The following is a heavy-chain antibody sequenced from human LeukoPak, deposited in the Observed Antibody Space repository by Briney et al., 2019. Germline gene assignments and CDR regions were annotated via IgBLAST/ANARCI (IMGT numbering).Heavy chain of an antibody. D-gene: IGHD6-19*01. J-gene: IGHJ5*02. CDR3: ARGRSSNSSGWYHNWFDP. Sequence: ASVKVSCKASGYTFTSYDINWVRQATGQGLEWMGWMNPNSGNTGYAQKFQGRVTMTRNISISTAYMELSSLRSEDTAVYYCARGRSSNSSGWYHNWFDPWGQGTLVTVSS. V-gene: IGHV1-8*01. CDR2: MNPNSGNT. CDR1: GYTFTSYD.